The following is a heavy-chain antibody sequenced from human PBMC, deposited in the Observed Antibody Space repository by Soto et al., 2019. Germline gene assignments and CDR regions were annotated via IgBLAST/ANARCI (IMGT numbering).Heavy chain of an antibody. CDR3: ARQTGAYVEY. D-gene: IGHD2-8*02. CDR1: GGSISDTNY. J-gene: IGHJ4*02. Sequence: SETLCLTCTVSGGSISDTNYWGWIRQPPGKGLEWIGTIYNRGSNYYNPSLKGRVTTSADTSKNQFSLKLSPVTAADTAVYYCARQTGAYVEYWGQGILVKVSS. CDR2: IYNRGSN. V-gene: IGHV4-39*01.